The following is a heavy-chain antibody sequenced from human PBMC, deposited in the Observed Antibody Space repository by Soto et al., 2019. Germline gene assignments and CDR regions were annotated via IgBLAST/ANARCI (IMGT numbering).Heavy chain of an antibody. CDR1: GGSVSSGGYY. D-gene: IGHD3-22*01. CDR2: VYYSGYT. J-gene: IGHJ4*02. V-gene: IGHV4-61*08. CDR3: ARVGHDSTGYYRLGPFDS. Sequence: PSETLSLTCNVSGGSVSSGGYYWSWIRQPPGKGLEWIGYVYYSGYTNYNPSLESRVTISIDTSKNQFSLKLSSVTAADTALYYCARVGHDSTGYYRLGPFDSWGQGTLVTVSS.